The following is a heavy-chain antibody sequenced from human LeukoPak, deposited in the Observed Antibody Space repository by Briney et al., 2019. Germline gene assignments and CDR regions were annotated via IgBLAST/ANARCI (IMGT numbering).Heavy chain of an antibody. CDR1: GDSVSSNRAA. Sequence: SQTLSLTCAISGDSVSSNRAAWNWIRQSPSRGLEWLGGTFYRSKWYNDYAVSVKSRKIISPDTSKNQSSLQLNSVTPEDTAVYYCARDYDYGAYGTFEDYWGQGTLVTVSS. V-gene: IGHV6-1*01. D-gene: IGHD4-17*01. CDR2: TFYRSKWYN. J-gene: IGHJ4*02. CDR3: ARDYDYGAYGTFEDY.